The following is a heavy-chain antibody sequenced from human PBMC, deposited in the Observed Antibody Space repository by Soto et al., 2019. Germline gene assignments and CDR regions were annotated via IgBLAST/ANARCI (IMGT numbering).Heavy chain of an antibody. CDR2: IYYSGST. CDR1: GGAIRSDY. Sequence: PSESVCLTCAFSGGAIRSDYWSWILQPPGKGLEWIGYIYYSGSTNYNPSLKSRVTISVDTSKNQFSLKLSSVTAADTAVYYCARHSGSGTSNWFDPWGQGTLVTVSS. V-gene: IGHV4-59*08. J-gene: IGHJ5*02. D-gene: IGHD1-7*01. CDR3: ARHSGSGTSNWFDP.